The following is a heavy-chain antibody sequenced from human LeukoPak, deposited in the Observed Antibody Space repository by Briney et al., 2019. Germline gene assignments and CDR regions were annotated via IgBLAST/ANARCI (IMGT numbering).Heavy chain of an antibody. V-gene: IGHV3-7*04. Sequence: PGGSLRLSCAASGFTFSSFWMSWVRQAPGKGLEWVANIKQDGSDKYYADSVKGRFTISRDNAKNSLYLQMNSLRAEDTAVYYCARGDDFWSGPFDYWGQGTLVTVSS. CDR1: GFTFSSFW. CDR2: IKQDGSDK. D-gene: IGHD3-3*01. CDR3: ARGDDFWSGPFDY. J-gene: IGHJ4*02.